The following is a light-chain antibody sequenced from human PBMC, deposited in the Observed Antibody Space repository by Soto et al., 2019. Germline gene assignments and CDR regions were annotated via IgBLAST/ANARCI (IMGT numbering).Light chain of an antibody. J-gene: IGKJ5*01. CDR2: LGS. CDR1: QSLLHSNGYNY. Sequence: DIVMTQSPLSLPVTPGEPASISCRSSQSLLHSNGYNYFDWYLQKPGQSPQLLIYLGSNRASGVPGRFSGSGSGTDFTLKISRVEAEDVGVYYCMQALQTPLTFGQGTRLEIK. V-gene: IGKV2-28*01. CDR3: MQALQTPLT.